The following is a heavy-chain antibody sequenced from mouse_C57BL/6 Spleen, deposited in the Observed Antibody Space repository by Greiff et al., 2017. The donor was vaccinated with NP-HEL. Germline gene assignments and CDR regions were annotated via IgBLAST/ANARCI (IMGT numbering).Heavy chain of an antibody. Sequence: QVQLQQSGPELVRPGVSVKLSCKGSGYTFTDYAMHWVKQSPAKSLEWIGVISTYYGDASYNQKFKDKATMTVDKSSSTAYMELARLTSEDSSVYYSAGGDYGENWFAYWGQGTLVTVSA. CDR2: ISTYYGDA. CDR3: AGGDYGENWFAY. J-gene: IGHJ3*01. CDR1: GYTFTDYA. V-gene: IGHV1-67*01. D-gene: IGHD2-4*01.